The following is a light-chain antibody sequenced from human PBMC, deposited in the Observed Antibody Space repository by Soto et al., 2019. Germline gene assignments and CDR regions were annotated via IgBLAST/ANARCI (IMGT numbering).Light chain of an antibody. V-gene: IGLV2-14*01. Sequence: QSALTQPASVSGSPGQSITISCTGTSSDVGGYNYVSWYQQHPGKAPKLMIYEVSNRPSGVSNRFSGSKSGNTASLTISGLLADDDDDYYCSSYTSSSAPYVFGTGTKLTVL. J-gene: IGLJ1*01. CDR3: SSYTSSSAPYV. CDR1: SSDVGGYNY. CDR2: EVS.